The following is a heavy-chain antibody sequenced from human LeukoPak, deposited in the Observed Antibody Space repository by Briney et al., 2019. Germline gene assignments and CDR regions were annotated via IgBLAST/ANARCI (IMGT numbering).Heavy chain of an antibody. V-gene: IGHV3-64*01. Sequence: GGSLRLSCAASGFTFTISDMHWVRQPPGQGLGYVSAISSTGGHTYYANTVKGRFTISRDNSKDTLYLQMGSLRPEDMAVYYCARATKSGFYDYWGQGTLVTVSS. D-gene: IGHD3-22*01. CDR1: GFTFTISD. CDR3: ARATKSGFYDY. CDR2: ISSTGGHT. J-gene: IGHJ4*02.